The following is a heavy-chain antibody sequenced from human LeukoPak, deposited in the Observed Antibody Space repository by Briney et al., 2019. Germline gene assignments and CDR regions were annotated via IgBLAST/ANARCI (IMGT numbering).Heavy chain of an antibody. D-gene: IGHD4-23*01. CDR2: IKQDGSEK. CDR3: AREVTPYY. J-gene: IGHJ4*02. V-gene: IGHV3-7*01. CDR1: GFTFDDYG. Sequence: SGGSLRLSCAASGFTFDDYGMSWVRQPPGKGLEWVANIKQDGSEKYYVDSVKGRFTISRDNAKNSLFLQMNSLRAEDTAVYYCAREVTPYYWGQGTLVTVSS.